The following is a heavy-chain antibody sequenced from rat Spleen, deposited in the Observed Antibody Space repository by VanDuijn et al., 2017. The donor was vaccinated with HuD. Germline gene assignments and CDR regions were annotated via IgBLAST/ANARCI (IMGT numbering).Heavy chain of an antibody. CDR3: ARGGSYYHWYFDF. J-gene: IGHJ1*01. CDR1: GFTFSDYY. V-gene: IGHV5-29*01. D-gene: IGHD1-12*02. Sequence: EVQLVESDGGLVQPGRSLKLSCAASGFTFSDYYMAWVRQAPTKGLEWVATLSYDGSSTYYRDSVTGRFTISRDNAKSTLYLQMDSLRSEDTATYYCARGGSYYHWYFDFWGPGTMVTVSS. CDR2: LSYDGSST.